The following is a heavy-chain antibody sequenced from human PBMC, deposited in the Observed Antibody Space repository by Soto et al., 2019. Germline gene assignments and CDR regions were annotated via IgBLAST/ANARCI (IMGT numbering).Heavy chain of an antibody. CDR1: GGSISSSSYY. CDR2: IYYSGST. Sequence: QLQLQESGPGLVKPSETLSLTCTVSGGSISSSSYYWGWIRQPPGKGLEWIGSIYYSGSTYYNPSLKSRVTISVDTSKNQFSLKLSSVTAADTAVYYCQARRLVVVPAATFDYWGQGTLVTVSS. D-gene: IGHD2-2*01. J-gene: IGHJ4*02. CDR3: QARRLVVVPAATFDY. V-gene: IGHV4-39*01.